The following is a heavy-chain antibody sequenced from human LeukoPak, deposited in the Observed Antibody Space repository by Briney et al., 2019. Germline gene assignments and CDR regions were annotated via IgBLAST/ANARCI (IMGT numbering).Heavy chain of an antibody. D-gene: IGHD2-15*01. CDR1: GGSISSSSYY. V-gene: IGHV4-39*07. CDR3: ARVTQVVVTALGNWFDP. CDR2: IYYSGST. J-gene: IGHJ5*02. Sequence: PSETLSLTCTVSGGSISSSSYYWGWIRQPPGKGLEWIGSIYYSGSTYYNPSLKSRVTISVDKSKNQFSLNLSSVTAADTAVYYCARVTQVVVTALGNWFDPWGQGTLVTVSS.